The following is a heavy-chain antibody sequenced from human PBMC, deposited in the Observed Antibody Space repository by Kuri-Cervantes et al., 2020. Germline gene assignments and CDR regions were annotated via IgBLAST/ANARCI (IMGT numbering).Heavy chain of an antibody. J-gene: IGHJ2*01. D-gene: IGHD4-23*01. CDR1: GYSISSGYY. V-gene: IGHV4-38-2*01. Sequence: SETLSLTCAVSGYSISSGYYWGWIRQPPEKGLEWIGEINHSGSTNYNASLKSRVTISVDTSKNQFSLKVTSVTAADTAVYYCARGYGGKRDRYFDLWGRGTLVTDSS. CDR2: INHSGST. CDR3: ARGYGGKRDRYFDL.